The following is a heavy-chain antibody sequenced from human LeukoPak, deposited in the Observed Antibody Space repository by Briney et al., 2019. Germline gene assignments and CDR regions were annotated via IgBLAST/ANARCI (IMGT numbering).Heavy chain of an antibody. CDR1: GFTFNTHW. Sequence: GGSLRLSCAASGFTFNTHWMHWVRQAPRKWLVWVSRIKSDGSSTSYADSVKGRFTISRDNAKNTLYLQMNSLRAEDTAVYYCAGNPYYSGSYSNYWGQGTLVTVSS. V-gene: IGHV3-74*01. CDR2: IKSDGSST. D-gene: IGHD1-26*01. J-gene: IGHJ4*02. CDR3: AGNPYYSGSYSNY.